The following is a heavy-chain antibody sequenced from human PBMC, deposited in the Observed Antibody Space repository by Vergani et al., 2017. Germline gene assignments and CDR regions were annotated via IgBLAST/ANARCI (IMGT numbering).Heavy chain of an antibody. J-gene: IGHJ4*02. CDR1: GFTFSSYW. V-gene: IGHV3-7*01. CDR2: IKQDGSEK. Sequence: EVQLVESGGGLVQPGGSLRLSCAASGFTFSSYWMSWVRQAPGKGLEWVANIKQDGSEKYYVDSVKGRFTISRDNAKNSLYLQMNSLRAEDTAVYYCARDRVGYCSSTSCQYYFDYWGQGTLVTVSS. D-gene: IGHD2-2*01. CDR3: ARDRVGYCSSTSCQYYFDY.